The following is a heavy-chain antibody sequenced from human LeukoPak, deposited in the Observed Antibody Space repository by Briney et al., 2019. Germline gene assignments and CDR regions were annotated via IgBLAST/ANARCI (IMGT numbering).Heavy chain of an antibody. V-gene: IGHV3-23*01. Sequence: GGSLRLSRAASGFTFSSYAMSWVRQAPGKGLEWVSAISGSGGSTYYADSVKGRFTISRDNSKNTLYLQMNSLRAEDTAVYYCAKDVQYSGSYYYFDYWGQGTLVTVSS. CDR3: AKDVQYSGSYYYFDY. D-gene: IGHD1-26*01. J-gene: IGHJ4*02. CDR2: ISGSGGST. CDR1: GFTFSSYA.